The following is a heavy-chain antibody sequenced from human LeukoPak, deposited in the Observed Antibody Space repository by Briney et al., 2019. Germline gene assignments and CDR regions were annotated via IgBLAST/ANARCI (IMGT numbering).Heavy chain of an antibody. Sequence: QSGGSLGLSCAASGFTFSDYAMSWVRQAPGKGLEWFSAISGSGDSTYYADSVKGRFTISRDNSKNTLSLQMNSLRADDTAVYYCVKGSSVGRPYYFDYWGQGSLVTVSS. J-gene: IGHJ4*02. CDR2: ISGSGDST. V-gene: IGHV3-23*01. CDR1: GFTFSDYA. D-gene: IGHD3-10*01. CDR3: VKGSSVGRPYYFDY.